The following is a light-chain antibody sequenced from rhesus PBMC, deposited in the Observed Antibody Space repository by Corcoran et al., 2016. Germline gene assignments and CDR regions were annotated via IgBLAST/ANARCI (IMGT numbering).Light chain of an antibody. CDR1: QSVGNY. Sequence: ETVVTQSPATLSLSPGERATLSCRASQSVGNYLAWYQQKPGQAPRLLIYGASRRATGIPDRFRGSGSGTEFLFTISSLEPEDVGVYYCQQSGNLPYSFGQRTKVESK. CDR2: GAS. CDR3: QQSGNLPYS. J-gene: IGKJ2*01. V-gene: IGKV3-24*04.